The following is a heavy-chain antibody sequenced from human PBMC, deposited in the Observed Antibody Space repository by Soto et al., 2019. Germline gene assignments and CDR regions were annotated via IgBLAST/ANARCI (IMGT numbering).Heavy chain of an antibody. CDR2: LSGSGKST. CDR3: AKVLGAAHTFDY. D-gene: IGHD6-13*01. J-gene: IGHJ4*02. V-gene: IGHV3-23*01. Sequence: GGSRRLSCAASGFTFSSSAMSWVRQGPGKGLEWVSLLSGSGKSTYYADSVKGRFTISRDNSKNTLYLQMNSLRAEDTAVYYCAKVLGAAHTFDYWGQGTLVTV. CDR1: GFTFSSSA.